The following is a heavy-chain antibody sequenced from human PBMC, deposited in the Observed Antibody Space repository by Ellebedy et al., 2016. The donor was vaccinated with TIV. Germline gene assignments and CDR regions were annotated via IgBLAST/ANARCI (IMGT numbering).Heavy chain of an antibody. CDR1: GGSLTTTDW. V-gene: IGHV4-4*02. CDR2: IYHSGTT. CDR3: VRRHVDDYHFYLDY. Sequence: SETLSLTCAVSGGSLTTTDWWTWVRQTPGKGLDWIGQIYHSGTTYYNPSLQSRVSLSVAKSKNQFSLTLSSVTAADTAVYYCVRRHVDDYHFYLDYWGQGTLVTVTS. D-gene: IGHD3-16*01. J-gene: IGHJ4*02.